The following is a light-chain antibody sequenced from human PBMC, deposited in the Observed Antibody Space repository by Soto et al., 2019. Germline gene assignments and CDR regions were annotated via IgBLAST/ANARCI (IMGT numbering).Light chain of an antibody. CDR1: QSITNY. CDR2: AAS. CDR3: QQSDSYHYT. V-gene: IGKV1-39*01. Sequence: DIQMTQSPSSLSVSVGDRVTITCRTSQSITNYLNWYQQKPGKAPKLLVYAASSLQSGVPSKFSGNGSGTYFTLTIRSLQPEDFASYYYQQSDSYHYTFGQGTKLEIK. J-gene: IGKJ2*01.